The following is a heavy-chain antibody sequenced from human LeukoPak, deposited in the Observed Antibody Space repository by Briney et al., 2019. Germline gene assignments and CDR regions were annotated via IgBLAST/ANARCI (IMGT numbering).Heavy chain of an antibody. D-gene: IGHD4-17*01. CDR1: GGTFSTYV. J-gene: IGHJ6*02. CDR3: ARDSPTVTNVYYGMDV. Sequence: SVKVSCKASGGTFSTYVISWVRQAPGQGLEWMGGIIPMSGTTNYAQKFQGRVTIIADESTTTAYMEVSSLKSEDTAVYYCARDSPTVTNVYYGMDVWGQGTTVTVSS. CDR2: IIPMSGTT. V-gene: IGHV1-69*01.